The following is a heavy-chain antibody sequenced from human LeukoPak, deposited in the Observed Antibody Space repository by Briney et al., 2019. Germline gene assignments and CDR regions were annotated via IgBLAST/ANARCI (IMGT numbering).Heavy chain of an antibody. Sequence: PGGSLRLSCAASGFTVSSNYMRWVRQAPGEGLEWVSVIYSWGSTYYADSVKGRFTISSNNSKHTLYLPMDRQRAEDTAVYYCASGRCSGGGCCDYWGQGTMVTVSS. V-gene: IGHV3-53*01. CDR3: ASGRCSGGGCCDY. J-gene: IGHJ4*02. CDR1: GFTVSSNY. CDR2: IYSWGST. D-gene: IGHD2-15*01.